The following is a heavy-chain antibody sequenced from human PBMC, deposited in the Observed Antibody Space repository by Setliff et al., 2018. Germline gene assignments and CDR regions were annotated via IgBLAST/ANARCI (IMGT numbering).Heavy chain of an antibody. V-gene: IGHV5-51*01. D-gene: IGHD6-19*01. CDR3: ASPSAGWTKPFDV. Sequence: GESLKLSCKATGYTFTNYLIAWVRQVPGKGLEWMGIIDPSDSYTNYSPSFQGQFTISVDKSISTAYLQWSSLKASDTAMYYCASPSAGWTKPFDVWGQGTMVTVSS. CDR1: GYTFTNYL. CDR2: IDPSDSYT. J-gene: IGHJ3*01.